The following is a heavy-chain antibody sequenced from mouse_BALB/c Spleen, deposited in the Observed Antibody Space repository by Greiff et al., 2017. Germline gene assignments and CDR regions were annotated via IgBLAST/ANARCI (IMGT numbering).Heavy chain of an antibody. CDR2: ISTYYGDA. Sequence: QVQLQQSGAELVRPGVSVKISCKGSGYTFTDYAMHWVKQSHAKSLEWIGVISTYYGDASYNQKFKGKATMTVDKSSSTAYMELARLTSEDSAIYYCARGGNHSPYAMDDWGQGTSVTVSS. J-gene: IGHJ4*01. V-gene: IGHV1S137*01. D-gene: IGHD2-1*01. CDR1: GYTFTDYA. CDR3: ARGGNHSPYAMDD.